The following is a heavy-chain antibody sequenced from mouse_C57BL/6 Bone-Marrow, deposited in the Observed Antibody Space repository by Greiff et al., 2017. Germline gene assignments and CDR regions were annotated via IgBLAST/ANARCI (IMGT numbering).Heavy chain of an antibody. CDR3: TRREQATRYFDY. D-gene: IGHD3-2*02. CDR1: GYTFTGYE. Sequence: QVHVKQSGAELVRPGASVTLSCKASGYTFTGYEMHWVKQTPGHGLEWIGAIDPETGGTAYNQKFKGKAILTADKSSSTAYMELRSLRSEDSAVYYCTRREQATRYFDYWGQGTTLTVSS. V-gene: IGHV1-15*01. CDR2: IDPETGGT. J-gene: IGHJ2*01.